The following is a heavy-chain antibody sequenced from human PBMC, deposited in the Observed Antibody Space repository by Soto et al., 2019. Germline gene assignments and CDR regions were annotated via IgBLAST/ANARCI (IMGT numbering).Heavy chain of an antibody. D-gene: IGHD3-10*01. J-gene: IGHJ4*02. CDR2: IYAGDSDT. CDR3: ARTNYGSGTYAIDY. CDR1: RYSFTNYW. V-gene: IGHV5-51*01. Sequence: GESLNISCKGSRYSFTNYWIGWVRQMPGKGLEWMGIIYAGDSDTRYSPAFQGQVTISADKSISTAYLQWSSLKASDSAMYYCARTNYGSGTYAIDYWGQGTQVTVSS.